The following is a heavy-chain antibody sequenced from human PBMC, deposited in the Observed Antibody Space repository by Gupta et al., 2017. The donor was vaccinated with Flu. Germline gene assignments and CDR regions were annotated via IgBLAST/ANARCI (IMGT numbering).Heavy chain of an antibody. CDR2: IRSKAYGGTT. J-gene: IGHJ4*02. D-gene: IGHD4-17*01. Sequence: EVQLVESGGGLVQPGRSLRPSCTASGFTFGAYAMSWFRQAPGKGLEWVGFIRSKAYGGTTEYAASVKGRFTISRDDSKSIAYLQMNSLKTEDTAVYYCTRAGSVTPDYWGQGTLVTVSS. CDR1: GFTFGAYA. V-gene: IGHV3-49*03. CDR3: TRAGSVTPDY.